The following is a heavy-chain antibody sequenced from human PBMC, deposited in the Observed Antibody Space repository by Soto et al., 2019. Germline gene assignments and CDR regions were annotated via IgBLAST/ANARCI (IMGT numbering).Heavy chain of an antibody. Sequence: QVQLQESGPGLVKPSETLSLTCTVSGGSVSSGSYYWSWIRQPPGKGLEWIGYIYYSGSTNYNPSRKSRVTISVDTSKTQFSLKLSSVTAADTAVYYCARDWDSSLDYWGQGTLVTVSS. CDR3: ARDWDSSLDY. CDR1: GGSVSSGSYY. J-gene: IGHJ4*02. CDR2: IYYSGST. D-gene: IGHD6-13*01. V-gene: IGHV4-61*01.